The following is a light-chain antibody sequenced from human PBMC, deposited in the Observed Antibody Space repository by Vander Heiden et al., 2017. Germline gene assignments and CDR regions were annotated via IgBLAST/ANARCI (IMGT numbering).Light chain of an antibody. CDR2: AAS. J-gene: IGKJ1*01. Sequence: DIQMSQSPATLSASVGDRVTVTCRASQSIENWLAWYQQKPGKAPKLLIHAASTLQSGVPARFSGSGFGTEFTLTINILQHDDFATYYCQQYRNRRTFGQGTKVEIK. CDR1: QSIENW. V-gene: IGKV1-5*01. CDR3: QQYRNRRT.